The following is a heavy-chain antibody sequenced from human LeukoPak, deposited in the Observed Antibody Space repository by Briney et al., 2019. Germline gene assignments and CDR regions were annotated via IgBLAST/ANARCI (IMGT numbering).Heavy chain of an antibody. CDR3: ARAPRGDYYYFDY. CDR2: INPNSGGT. V-gene: IGHV1-2*04. J-gene: IGHJ4*02. CDR1: GYTFTGYY. Sequence: ASVKPSCKASGYTFTGYYMHWVRQAPGQGLEWMGWINPNSGGTNYAQKFQGWVTMTRDTSISTAYMELSRLRSDDTAVYYCARAPRGDYYYFDYWGQGTLVTVSS. D-gene: IGHD4-17*01.